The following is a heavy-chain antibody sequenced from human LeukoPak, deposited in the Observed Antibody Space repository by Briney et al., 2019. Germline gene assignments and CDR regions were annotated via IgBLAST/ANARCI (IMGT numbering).Heavy chain of an antibody. CDR2: ISSSSSYI. D-gene: IGHD3-22*01. V-gene: IGHV3-21*01. CDR1: GFTFSSYS. J-gene: IGHJ4*02. CDR3: ARGMGITMIDC. Sequence: GGSLRLSCAASGFTFSSYSMNWVRQAPGKGLEWVSSISSSSSYIYYADSVKGRFTISRDNAKNSLYLQMNSLRAEDTAVYYCARGMGITMIDCWGQGTLVTVSS.